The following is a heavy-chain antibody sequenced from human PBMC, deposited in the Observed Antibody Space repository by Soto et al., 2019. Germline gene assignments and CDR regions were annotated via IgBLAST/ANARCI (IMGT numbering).Heavy chain of an antibody. CDR1: GFTFSSYS. Sequence: GGSLRLSCAASGFTFSSYSMDWVRQAPGKGLEGVAYITSTNSYTDYADSVKGRFTLSRDNPKNSLYLQMHSRRSGGTAVYYCARGIYSGWYRADAFDVWGEGTMVTVAS. V-gene: IGHV3-21*05. D-gene: IGHD6-19*01. J-gene: IGHJ3*01. CDR2: ITSTNSYT. CDR3: ARGIYSGWYRADAFDV.